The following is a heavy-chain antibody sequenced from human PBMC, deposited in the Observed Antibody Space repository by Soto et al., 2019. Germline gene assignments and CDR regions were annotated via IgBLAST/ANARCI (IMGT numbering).Heavy chain of an antibody. CDR1: EFTFSNYG. D-gene: IGHD3-10*01. Sequence: QVQLVESGGGVVQPGRSLRLSCAASEFTFSNYGMHWVRQAPGKGLEWVAVILNDGSNSYHADSVKDRFTISRDNSKNTLYLQMNSLRAEDPAVYYCARDDEYSGNGMDVWGQGTTVTVS. J-gene: IGHJ6*02. V-gene: IGHV3-33*01. CDR3: ARDDEYSGNGMDV. CDR2: ILNDGSNS.